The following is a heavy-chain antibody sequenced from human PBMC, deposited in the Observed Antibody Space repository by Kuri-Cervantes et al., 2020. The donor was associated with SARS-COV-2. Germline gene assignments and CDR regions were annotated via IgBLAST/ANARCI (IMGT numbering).Heavy chain of an antibody. CDR2: ISAYNGNT. V-gene: IGHV1-18*01. D-gene: IGHD5-18*01. Sequence: ASGKVSCKASCYTFTSYGISWVRQAPGQGLEWMGWISAYNGNTNYAQKLQGRATMTTDTSTSTAYMELRSLRSDDTAVYYCAREGDTAMVRYYYYMDVWGKGTTVTVSS. CDR1: CYTFTSYG. CDR3: AREGDTAMVRYYYYMDV. J-gene: IGHJ6*03.